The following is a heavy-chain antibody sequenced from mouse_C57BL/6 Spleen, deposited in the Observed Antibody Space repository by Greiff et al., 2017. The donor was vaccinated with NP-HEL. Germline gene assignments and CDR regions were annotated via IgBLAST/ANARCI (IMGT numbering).Heavy chain of an antibody. Sequence: VQLQESGPELVKPGASVKISCKASGYAFSSSWMNWVKQRPGKGLEWIGRIYPGDGDTNYNGKFKGKATLTADKSSSTAYMQLSSLTSEDSAVYFCARWDFYFDYWGQGTTLTVSS. D-gene: IGHD4-1*01. CDR3: ARWDFYFDY. V-gene: IGHV1-82*01. CDR2: IYPGDGDT. J-gene: IGHJ2*01. CDR1: GYAFSSSW.